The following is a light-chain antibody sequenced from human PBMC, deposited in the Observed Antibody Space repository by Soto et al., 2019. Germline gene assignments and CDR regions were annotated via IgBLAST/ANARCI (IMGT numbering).Light chain of an antibody. CDR2: GAS. CDR1: QSVSSSY. Sequence: SRSTLSLPPGERATLSCRASQSVSSSYLAWYQQKPGQAPRLLSYGASSRATGIADRFSGSGSGTDFTLTISRLEAEDFAVYYCQQYGSSPRTFGPGTKVDI. J-gene: IGKJ1*01. V-gene: IGKV3-20*01. CDR3: QQYGSSPRT.